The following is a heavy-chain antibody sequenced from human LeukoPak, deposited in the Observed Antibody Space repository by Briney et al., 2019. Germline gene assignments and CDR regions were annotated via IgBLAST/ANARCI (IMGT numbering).Heavy chain of an antibody. CDR1: GFTFSSHW. CDR2: IKQDGSEK. CDR3: ASRHFEY. J-gene: IGHJ4*02. Sequence: PGGSLRLSCAASGFTFSSHWMHWVRQAPGKGLEWVANIKQDGSEKYYVDSVKGRFTISRDNAKNSLYLQMNSLRVEDTAVYYCASRHFEYWGQGTLVTVSS. V-gene: IGHV3-7*03.